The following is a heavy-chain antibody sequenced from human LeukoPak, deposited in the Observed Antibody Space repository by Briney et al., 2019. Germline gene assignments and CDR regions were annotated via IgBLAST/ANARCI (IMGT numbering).Heavy chain of an antibody. J-gene: IGHJ5*02. V-gene: IGHV4-59*08. CDR1: GGSIGSYY. Sequence: SETLSLTCTVSGGSIGSYYWSWIRQPPGKGLEWIGSMYHSGSTYYNPSLKSRVTISVNTSKNQFSLKLSSVTAADTAVYYCARVPGPNWFDPWGQGTLVTVSS. CDR3: ARVPGPNWFDP. CDR2: MYHSGST.